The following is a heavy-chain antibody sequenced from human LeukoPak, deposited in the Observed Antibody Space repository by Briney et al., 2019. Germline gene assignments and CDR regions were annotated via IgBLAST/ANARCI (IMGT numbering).Heavy chain of an antibody. CDR2: ISYDGSNK. V-gene: IGHV3-30-3*01. CDR1: GFTFSSYA. J-gene: IGHJ6*02. Sequence: GGSLRLSCAASGFTFSSYAMRWVRQAPGKGLEWVAVISYDGSNKYYADSVKGRFTISRDNSKNTLYLQMNSLRAEDTAVYYCARDTYYYDSGQYYYYGMDVWGQGTTVTVSS. D-gene: IGHD3-22*01. CDR3: ARDTYYYDSGQYYYYGMDV.